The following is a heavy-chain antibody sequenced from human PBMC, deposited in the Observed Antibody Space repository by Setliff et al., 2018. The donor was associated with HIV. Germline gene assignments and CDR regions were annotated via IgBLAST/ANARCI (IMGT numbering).Heavy chain of an antibody. CDR1: RGTFTTYA. CDR2: IIPILNVA. J-gene: IGHJ3*02. D-gene: IGHD6-13*01. Sequence: ASVKVSCKTSRGTFTTYAFSWVRQAPGQGLEWMGGIIPILNVAKYPQKFHGRVTITADKSTSTVYMELSSLRSEDTAMYHCARVLKGYSSSYEAFDIWGQGTKVTVSS. V-gene: IGHV1-69*10. CDR3: ARVLKGYSSSYEAFDI.